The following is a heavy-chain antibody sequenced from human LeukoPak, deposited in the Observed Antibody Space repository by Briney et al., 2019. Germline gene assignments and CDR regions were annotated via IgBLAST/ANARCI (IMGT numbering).Heavy chain of an antibody. CDR2: ITGDSSYI. CDR3: ARVQGSPY. V-gene: IGHV3-11*06. J-gene: IGHJ4*02. CDR1: EFTFSDYY. Sequence: GGSLRLSCAASEFTFSDYYMSWIRQAPGKGLEWLSSITGDSSYIYYADSVKGRFTVSRDNAKNSLYLHINSLRAEDTAVYYCARVQGSPYWGQGTLVTVSS.